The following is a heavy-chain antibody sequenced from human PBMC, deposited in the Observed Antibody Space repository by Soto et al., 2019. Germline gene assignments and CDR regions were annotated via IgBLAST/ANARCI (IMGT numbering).Heavy chain of an antibody. V-gene: IGHV3-30-3*01. Sequence: QVQLVESGGGVVQPGRSLRLSCAASGFIFSSYTMHWVRQAPGKGLEWVGVITYDGSNQYYADSVKGRFTISRDNSRNMLFLQMNSLRAEDTAVYYCASQEEYYDFWSGGVYYYYGMDVWGQGTTVTVSS. D-gene: IGHD3-3*01. CDR1: GFIFSSYT. CDR2: ITYDGSNQ. CDR3: ASQEEYYDFWSGGVYYYYGMDV. J-gene: IGHJ6*02.